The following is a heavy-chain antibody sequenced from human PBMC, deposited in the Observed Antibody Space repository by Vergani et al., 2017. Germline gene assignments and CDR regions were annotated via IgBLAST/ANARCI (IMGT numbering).Heavy chain of an antibody. CDR2: ISGPGLST. V-gene: IGHV3-23*01. J-gene: IGHJ4*01. D-gene: IGHD2/OR15-2a*01. Sequence: EVHLLESGGGLVQSGGSLRLSCAASGFTFSNSAVSWVRQAPGRGLAWVSSISGPGLSTYYADSVKGRFSISRDNSKNTVFLQMHSLRAEDTAIYYCGXEKIDLGSYFFDSWGHGILVTVSS. CDR3: GXEKIDLGSYFFDS. CDR1: GFTFSNSA.